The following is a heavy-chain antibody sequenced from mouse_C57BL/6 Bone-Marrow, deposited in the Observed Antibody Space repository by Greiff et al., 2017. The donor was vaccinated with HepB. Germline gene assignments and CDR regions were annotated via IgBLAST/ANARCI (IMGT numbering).Heavy chain of an antibody. Sequence: QVQLQQSDAELVKPGASVKISCKVSGYTFTDHTIHWMKQRPEQGLEWIGYIYPRDGSTKYNEKFKGKATLTADKSSSTAYMQLNSLTSEDSAVYCCARTVYYSNYKYYAMDYWGQGTSVTVSS. CDR1: GYTFTDHT. CDR2: IYPRDGST. J-gene: IGHJ4*01. V-gene: IGHV1-78*01. CDR3: ARTVYYSNYKYYAMDY. D-gene: IGHD2-5*01.